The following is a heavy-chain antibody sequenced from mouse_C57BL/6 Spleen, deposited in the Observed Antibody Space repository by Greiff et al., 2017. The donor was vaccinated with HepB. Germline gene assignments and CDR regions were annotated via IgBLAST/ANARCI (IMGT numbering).Heavy chain of an antibody. CDR2: ISSGSSTI. V-gene: IGHV5-17*01. Sequence: EVQRVESGGGLVKPGGSLKLSCAASGFTFSDYGMHWVRQAPEKGLEWVAYISSGSSTIYYADTVKGRFTISRDNAKNTLFLQMNSLKSEDTAMYYCARNGGRAMDYWGQGTSVPVSS. CDR1: GFTFSDYG. CDR3: ARNGGRAMDY. J-gene: IGHJ4*01.